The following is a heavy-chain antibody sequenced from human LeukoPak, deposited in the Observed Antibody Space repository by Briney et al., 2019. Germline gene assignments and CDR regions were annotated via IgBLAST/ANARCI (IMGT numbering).Heavy chain of an antibody. CDR3: ARDIRFGRARYMDV. V-gene: IGHV1-69*06. CDR1: GGTFSSYA. J-gene: IGHJ6*03. CDR2: IIPIFGTA. Sequence: SVKVSCKASGGTFSSYAISWVRQAPGQGLEWMGGIIPIFGTANCAQKFQGRVTITADKSTSTAYMELSSLRSEDTAVYYCARDIRFGRARYMDVWGKGTTVTVSS. D-gene: IGHD3-10*01.